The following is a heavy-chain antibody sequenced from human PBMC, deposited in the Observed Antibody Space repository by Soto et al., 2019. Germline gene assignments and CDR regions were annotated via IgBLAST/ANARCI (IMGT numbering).Heavy chain of an antibody. CDR1: GGSFSGYY. V-gene: IGHV4-34*01. Sequence: SDTLSLTCAVYGGSFSGYYWSWIRQPPGKGLEWIGEINHSGSTNYNPSLKSRVTISVDTSKNQFSLKLSSVTAADTAVYYCARKGIAAAGGDYYYYMDVWGKGTTVTVSS. CDR2: INHSGST. J-gene: IGHJ6*03. D-gene: IGHD6-13*01. CDR3: ARKGIAAAGGDYYYYMDV.